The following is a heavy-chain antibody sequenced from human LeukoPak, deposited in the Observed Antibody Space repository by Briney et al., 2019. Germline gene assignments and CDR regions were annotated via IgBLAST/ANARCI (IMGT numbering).Heavy chain of an antibody. Sequence: PGGSLRLSCAASGFTFSHHTLHWVRQAPGKGLEWVAVISYDGTNQQYPDSVKGRFTISRDNSKNTLYLQMNSLRAEDTAVYYCAELGITMIGGVWGKGTTVTISS. J-gene: IGHJ6*04. V-gene: IGHV3-30*04. CDR1: GFTFSHHT. CDR3: AELGITMIGGV. D-gene: IGHD3-10*02. CDR2: ISYDGTNQ.